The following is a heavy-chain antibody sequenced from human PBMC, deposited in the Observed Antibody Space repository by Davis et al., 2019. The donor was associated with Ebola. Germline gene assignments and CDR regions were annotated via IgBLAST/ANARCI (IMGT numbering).Heavy chain of an antibody. CDR1: GYTFTSYD. Sequence: ASVQVSCKASGYTFTSYDINWVRQAPGQGLEWMGWINAGNGNTKFSQKFQGRVTITRDTSASTAYMELSSLRSEDTAVYYCARGNRVVTHYYYYYGMDVWGQGTTVTVSS. J-gene: IGHJ6*02. CDR2: INAGNGNT. CDR3: ARGNRVVTHYYYYYGMDV. D-gene: IGHD3-22*01. V-gene: IGHV1-3*01.